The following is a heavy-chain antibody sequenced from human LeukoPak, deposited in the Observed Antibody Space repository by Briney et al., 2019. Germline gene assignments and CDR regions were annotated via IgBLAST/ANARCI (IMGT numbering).Heavy chain of an antibody. D-gene: IGHD3-10*01. CDR3: ARGRVTMVRGVILDYYYYMDV. CDR1: GGSFSGYH. CDR2: INHSGST. V-gene: IGHV4-34*01. J-gene: IGHJ6*03. Sequence: SETLSLTCAVYGGSFSGYHWSWIRQPPGKGLEWIGEINHSGSTNYNPSLKSRVTISVDTSKNQFSLKLSSVTAADTAVYYCARGRVTMVRGVILDYYYYMDVWGKGTTVTVSS.